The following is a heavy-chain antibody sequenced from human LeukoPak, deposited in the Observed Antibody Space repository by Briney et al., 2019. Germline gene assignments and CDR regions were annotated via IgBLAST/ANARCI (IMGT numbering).Heavy chain of an antibody. CDR1: GFSISSGYY. Sequence: SETLSLTGTVSGFSISSGYYWGWIRQPPGKGLEWIGSIHHTGSTYYNPSLKSRVTISLDTSKNQFSLKLSSVTAADTATYYCAGQDFGDYHLFGYWGQGTLVTVSS. V-gene: IGHV4-38-2*02. D-gene: IGHD4-17*01. J-gene: IGHJ4*02. CDR3: AGQDFGDYHLFGY. CDR2: IHHTGST.